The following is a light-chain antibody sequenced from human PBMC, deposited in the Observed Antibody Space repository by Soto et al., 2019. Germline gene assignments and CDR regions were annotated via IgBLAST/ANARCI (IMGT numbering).Light chain of an antibody. V-gene: IGKV3-11*01. J-gene: IGKJ1*01. CDR2: DAA. CDR3: QQRATWPLWT. Sequence: EIVLTQSAATLSLSPGDRATLSCRASQSVRTYLGWYQQKPGQAPRLLMYDAANRATGIPARFSASGSGTDLTLTISSVEPEEFAVYYWQQRATWPLWTFGQGTKVDIK. CDR1: QSVRTY.